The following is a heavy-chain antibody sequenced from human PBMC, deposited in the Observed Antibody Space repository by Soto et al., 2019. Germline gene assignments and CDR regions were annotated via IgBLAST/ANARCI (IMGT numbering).Heavy chain of an antibody. D-gene: IGHD6-19*01. CDR2: IIPIFGTA. CDR1: GGTFSSYA. CDR3: ARGMASGSGWYYFDY. Sequence: SVKVSCKASGGTFSSYAVSWVRQAPGQGLEWMGGIIPIFGTANYAQKFQGRVTITADESTSTAYMELSSLRSEDTAVYYCARGMASGSGWYYFDYWGQGTLVTVSS. V-gene: IGHV1-69*13. J-gene: IGHJ4*02.